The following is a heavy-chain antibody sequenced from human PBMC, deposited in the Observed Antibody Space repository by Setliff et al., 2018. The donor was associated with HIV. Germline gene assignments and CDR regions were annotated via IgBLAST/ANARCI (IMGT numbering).Heavy chain of an antibody. D-gene: IGHD3-10*01. CDR1: GFTFGTYS. V-gene: IGHV3-21*01. J-gene: IGHJ4*02. CDR2: ISSGGSYI. Sequence: PGGSLRLSCAGSGFTFGTYSMGWVRQAPGKGLEWVSFISSGGSYIFYADSVKGRFTISRDNAKMYLQMNGLRAEDTALYYCVRGPPGITVVIDYRGQGTLVTVSS. CDR3: VRGPPGITVVIDY.